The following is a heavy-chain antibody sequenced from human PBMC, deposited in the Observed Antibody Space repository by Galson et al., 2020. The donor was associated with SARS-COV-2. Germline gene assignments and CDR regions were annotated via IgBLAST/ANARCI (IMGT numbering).Heavy chain of an antibody. CDR1: GFTFSSYS. CDR3: ARWKAAAGNYYYYYGMDV. D-gene: IGHD6-13*01. J-gene: IGHJ6*02. V-gene: IGHV3-21*01. CDR2: ISSSSSYI. Sequence: TGGPLRLPCAASGFTFSSYSMNWVRQAPGKGLEWVSSISSSSSYIYYEDPVKGRFTIPRDNAKNSLYLQMNSLRAEDTAVYYCARWKAAAGNYYYYYGMDVWGQGTTVTVSS.